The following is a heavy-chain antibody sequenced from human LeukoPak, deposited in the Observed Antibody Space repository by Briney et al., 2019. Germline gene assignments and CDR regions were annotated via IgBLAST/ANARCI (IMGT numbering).Heavy chain of an antibody. CDR1: GFSLSTSGVG. D-gene: IGHD4-17*01. CDR3: AHRHSSGTVTPYYYCDY. J-gene: IGHJ4*02. V-gene: IGHV2-5*01. CDR2: IYWNDGK. Sequence: SGPTLVNPTQTLTLTCTFSGFSLSTSGVGVGWVRQPPGKALEWLALIYWNDGKRYSPSLKSRLTITKDTSKNQVALTMTNMDPVDTATYYCAHRHSSGTVTPYYYCDYWGQGTLVTVSS.